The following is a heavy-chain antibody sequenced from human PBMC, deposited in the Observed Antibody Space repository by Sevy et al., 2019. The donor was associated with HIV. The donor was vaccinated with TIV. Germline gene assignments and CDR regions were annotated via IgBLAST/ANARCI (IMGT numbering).Heavy chain of an antibody. CDR3: ARVAVEYCTGDCYHRFDY. J-gene: IGHJ4*02. Sequence: GGSLRLSCAASGFTFTLYAIHWVRQAPGKGLEWVALISYSGTNKYYADSVKDRFTISRDDSKNTAYLQMNNLRTDDTAVYYCARVAVEYCTGDCYHRFDYWGQGTQVTVSS. CDR2: ISYSGTNK. CDR1: GFTFTLYA. D-gene: IGHD2-21*02. V-gene: IGHV3-30-3*01.